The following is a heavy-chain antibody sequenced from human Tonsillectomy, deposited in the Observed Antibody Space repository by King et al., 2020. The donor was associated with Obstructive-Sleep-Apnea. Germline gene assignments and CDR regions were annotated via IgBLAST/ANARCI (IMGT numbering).Heavy chain of an antibody. CDR2: ISSSSSTI. J-gene: IGHJ4*02. CDR3: ARVPWYSSGWPDDY. V-gene: IGHV3-48*04. Sequence: VQLVESGGGLVQPGGSLRLSCAASGFTFSSYSMNWVRQAPGKGREWVSYISSSSSTIYYADSVKGRFTISRDNAKNSLYLQMNNLRAEDTAVYYCARVPWYSSGWPDDYWGQGTLVTVSS. D-gene: IGHD6-19*01. CDR1: GFTFSSYS.